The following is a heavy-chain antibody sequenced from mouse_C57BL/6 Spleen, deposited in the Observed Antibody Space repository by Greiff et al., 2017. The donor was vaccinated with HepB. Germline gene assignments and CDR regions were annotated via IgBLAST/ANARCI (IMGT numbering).Heavy chain of an antibody. D-gene: IGHD2-4*01. V-gene: IGHV1-22*01. Sequence: VQLKESGPELVKPGASVKMSCKASGYTFTDYNMHWVKQSHGKSLEWIGYINPNNGGTSYNQKFKGKATLTVNKSSSTAYMELRSLTSEDSAVYYCARWLYDSFDYWGQGTTLTVSS. CDR3: ARWLYDSFDY. CDR2: INPNNGGT. J-gene: IGHJ2*01. CDR1: GYTFTDYN.